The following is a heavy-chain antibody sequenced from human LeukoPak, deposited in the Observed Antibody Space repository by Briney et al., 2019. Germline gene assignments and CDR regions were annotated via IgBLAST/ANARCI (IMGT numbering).Heavy chain of an antibody. CDR2: ISSSGSTI. Sequence: QPGGSLRLSCAASGFTFSSYEMNWVRQAPGTGLEWVSYISSSGSTIYYADSVKGRFTISRDNAKNSLYLQMISLRAEDTAVYYCAGNVVVVAATRGYYYGMDVWGQGTTVTVSS. V-gene: IGHV3-48*03. J-gene: IGHJ6*02. CDR1: GFTFSSYE. D-gene: IGHD2-15*01. CDR3: AGNVVVVAATRGYYYGMDV.